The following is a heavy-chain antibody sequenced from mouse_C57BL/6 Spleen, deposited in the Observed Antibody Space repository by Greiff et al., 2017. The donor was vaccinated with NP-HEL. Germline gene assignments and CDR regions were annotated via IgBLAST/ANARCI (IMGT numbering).Heavy chain of an antibody. Sequence: QVQLKQSGPELVKPGASVKISCKASGYAFSSSWMNWVKQRPGKGLEWIGRIYPGDGDTNYNGKFKGKATLTADKSSSTADMQLSSLTSEDSAVYFCAREGLGYYAMDYWGQGTSVTVSS. CDR2: IYPGDGDT. J-gene: IGHJ4*01. V-gene: IGHV1-82*01. CDR3: AREGLGYYAMDY. CDR1: GYAFSSSW. D-gene: IGHD4-1*01.